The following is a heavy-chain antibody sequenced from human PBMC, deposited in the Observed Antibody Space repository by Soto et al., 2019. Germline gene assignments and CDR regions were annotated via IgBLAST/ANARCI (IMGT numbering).Heavy chain of an antibody. D-gene: IGHD6-19*01. CDR2: IYYSGST. CDR3: ARVHVMVVAGSTFDY. Sequence: NPSETLSLTCTVSGGSISSHYWSWIRQPPGKGLEWIGYIYYSGSTNYNPSLKSRVTISVDTSKNQFSLKLTSVTAADTAVYYCARVHVMVVAGSTFDYWGHGTLVTVSS. CDR1: GGSISSHY. V-gene: IGHV4-59*08. J-gene: IGHJ4*01.